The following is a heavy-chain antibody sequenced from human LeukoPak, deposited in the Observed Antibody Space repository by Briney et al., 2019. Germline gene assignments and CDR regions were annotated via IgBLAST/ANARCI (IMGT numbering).Heavy chain of an antibody. V-gene: IGHV4-59*01. CDR2: IYYSGST. Sequence: PSETLSLTCTVSGGSISSYYWSWIRQPPGKGLEWIGYIYYSGSTNYNPSLKSRVTISVDTSKNQFSLKLSSVTAADTAVYYCARGTIFDLWGRGTLVTVSS. J-gene: IGHJ2*01. CDR3: ARGTIFDL. CDR1: GGSISSYY. D-gene: IGHD1/OR15-1a*01.